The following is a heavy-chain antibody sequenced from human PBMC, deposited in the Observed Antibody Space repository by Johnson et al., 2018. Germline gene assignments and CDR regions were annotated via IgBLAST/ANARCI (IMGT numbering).Heavy chain of an antibody. D-gene: IGHD6-13*01. CDR2: IKQDGSEK. CDR3: AGIAAAAVGHYYYYYMDV. V-gene: IGHV3-7*01. Sequence: VQLVQSGGGLVQXGGSXRLXCAASGFTFSSYWMSWVRQAPGTGLEWVANIKQDGSEKYYVDSVKGRFTISRDNAKNSLYLQMNILRAEDTAVYYCAGIAAAAVGHYYYYYMDVWGKGTTVTVSS. CDR1: GFTFSSYW. J-gene: IGHJ6*03.